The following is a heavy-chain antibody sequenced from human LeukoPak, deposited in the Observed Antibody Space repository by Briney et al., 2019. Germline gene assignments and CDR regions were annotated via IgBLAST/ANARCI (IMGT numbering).Heavy chain of an antibody. V-gene: IGHV3-30*02. CDR2: IRYDGSNK. Sequence: PGGSLRLSCAASGFTFSSYGMHWVRQAPGKGLEWVAFIRYDGSNKYYADSVKGRFTISRDNSKNSLYLQMNSLRAEDTAVYYCARGVLRDYDYGDYTDAFDIWGQGTMVTVSS. J-gene: IGHJ3*02. CDR3: ARGVLRDYDYGDYTDAFDI. CDR1: GFTFSSYG. D-gene: IGHD4-17*01.